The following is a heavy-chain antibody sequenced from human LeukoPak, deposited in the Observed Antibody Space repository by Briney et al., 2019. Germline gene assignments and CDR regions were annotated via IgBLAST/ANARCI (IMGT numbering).Heavy chain of an antibody. Sequence: GRSVRHLRSASGFPFSSYALHGVRQAPGKGLEWVAVISYDGSNKYYADSVKGRFTISRDNSKNTLYLQMNSLRAEDTAVYYCARNSLEYRSLDYSGQGTMVIVSS. J-gene: IGHJ4*02. CDR3: ARNSLEYRSLDY. V-gene: IGHV3-30*04. D-gene: IGHD6-6*01. CDR2: ISYDGSNK. CDR1: GFPFSSYA.